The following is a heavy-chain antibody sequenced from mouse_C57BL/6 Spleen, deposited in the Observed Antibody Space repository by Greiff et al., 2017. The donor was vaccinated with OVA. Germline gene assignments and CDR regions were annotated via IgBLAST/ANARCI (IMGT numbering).Heavy chain of an antibody. D-gene: IGHD2-4*01. V-gene: IGHV5-17*01. CDR1: GFTFSDYG. CDR3: ARYDDYDRSIAY. CDR2: LSSGSSTI. J-gene: IGHJ3*01. Sequence: EVKLQESGGGLVKPGGSLKLSCAASGFTFSDYGMHWVRQAPEKGLEWVAYLSSGSSTIYYADTVTGRFTITRDNAKNTLFLQMTSLRAEDTAMYYCARYDDYDRSIAYWGQGTLVTVSA.